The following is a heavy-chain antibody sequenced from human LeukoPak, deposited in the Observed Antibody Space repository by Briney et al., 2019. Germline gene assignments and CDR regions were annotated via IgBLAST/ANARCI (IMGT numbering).Heavy chain of an antibody. D-gene: IGHD3-10*01. CDR1: GFTFSSYA. J-gene: IGHJ4*02. Sequence: PGGSLRLSCAASGFTFSSYAMSWVRQAPGKGLVWVSRINGDGTSTSYADSVKGRFTISRDNSKNTLYLQMNSLRAEDTAVYYCARGGRMVQGGWGQGTLVTVSS. V-gene: IGHV3-23*01. CDR2: INGDGTST. CDR3: ARGGRMVQGG.